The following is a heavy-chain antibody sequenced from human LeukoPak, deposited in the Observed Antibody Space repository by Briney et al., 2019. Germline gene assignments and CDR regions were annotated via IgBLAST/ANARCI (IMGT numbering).Heavy chain of an antibody. CDR1: GGSISSGSYY. Sequence: SETLSLTCTVSGGSISSGSYYWSWIRQPAGKGLEWIGRIYTSGSTNYNPSLKSRVTISVDTSKNQFSLKLSSVTAADTAMYYCARLNREVVAAIYWGQGTLVTVSS. V-gene: IGHV4-61*02. J-gene: IGHJ4*02. D-gene: IGHD2-15*01. CDR2: IYTSGST. CDR3: ARLNREVVAAIY.